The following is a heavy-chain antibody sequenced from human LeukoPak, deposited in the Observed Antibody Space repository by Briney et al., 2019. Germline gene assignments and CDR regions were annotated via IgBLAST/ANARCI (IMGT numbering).Heavy chain of an antibody. Sequence: SETLSLTCTVSGGSISSSSYYWGWIRQPPGKGLEWIGSIYNSGSTYNNPSLKSRVTISVDTSKNQFSLKLSSVTAADTAVYYCARHYYGSGYYYYYCMDVWGKGTTVTISS. CDR2: IYNSGST. J-gene: IGHJ6*03. D-gene: IGHD3-10*01. V-gene: IGHV4-39*01. CDR3: ARHYYGSGYYYYYCMDV. CDR1: GGSISSSSYY.